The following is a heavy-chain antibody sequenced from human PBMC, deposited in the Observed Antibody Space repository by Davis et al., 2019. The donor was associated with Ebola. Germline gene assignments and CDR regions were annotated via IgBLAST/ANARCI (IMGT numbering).Heavy chain of an antibody. CDR1: GFTFSSYA. D-gene: IGHD2-15*01. J-gene: IGHJ4*02. CDR3: AREFCSGGSCYSDY. Sequence: GESLKISCAASGFTFSSYAMSWVRQAPGKGLEWVSAISGSGGSTYYADSVKGRFTISRDNSKNTLYLQMNSLRAEDTAVYYCAREFCSGGSCYSDYWGQGTLVTVSS. CDR2: ISGSGGST. V-gene: IGHV3-23*01.